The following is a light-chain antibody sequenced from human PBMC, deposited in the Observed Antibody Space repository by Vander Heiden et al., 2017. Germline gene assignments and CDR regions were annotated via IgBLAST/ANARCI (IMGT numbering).Light chain of an antibody. Sequence: DIRLTQSPSFLSASVGDRVTITCRASQGISSYLAWYQQKPGKAPKLLIYAASTLQSGVPSRFSGSGSGTEFTLTISSLQPEDFATYYCQHLNSYPHLTFGGGTKVEIK. CDR2: AAS. V-gene: IGKV1-9*01. J-gene: IGKJ4*01. CDR3: QHLNSYPHLT. CDR1: QGISSY.